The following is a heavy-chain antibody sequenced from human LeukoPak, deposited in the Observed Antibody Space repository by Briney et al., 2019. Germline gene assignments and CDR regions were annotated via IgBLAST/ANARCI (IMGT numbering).Heavy chain of an antibody. Sequence: SETLSLTCTVSGGSISSYYWSWIRQPPGKGLEWIGYIYYSGSTNYNPSLKSRVTISVDTSKNQFSLKLSSVTAADTAVYYCARDRITMVRGVMGWFDPWGQGTLVTVSS. CDR3: ARDRITMVRGVMGWFDP. CDR2: IYYSGST. V-gene: IGHV4-59*01. CDR1: GGSISSYY. D-gene: IGHD3-10*01. J-gene: IGHJ5*02.